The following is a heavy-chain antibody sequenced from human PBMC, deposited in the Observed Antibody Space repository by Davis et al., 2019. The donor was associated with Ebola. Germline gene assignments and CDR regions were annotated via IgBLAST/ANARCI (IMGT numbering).Heavy chain of an antibody. D-gene: IGHD6-19*01. CDR3: ARDRGGGLYSSGWNDY. CDR1: GYTFPRYG. Sequence: ASVKVSCKASGYTFPRYGISWVRQAPGQGLEWMGWISAYNGNTNYAQKLQGRVTMTTDTSTSTAYMELRSLRSEDTAVYYCARDRGGGLYSSGWNDYWGQGTLVTVSS. CDR2: ISAYNGNT. V-gene: IGHV1-18*01. J-gene: IGHJ4*02.